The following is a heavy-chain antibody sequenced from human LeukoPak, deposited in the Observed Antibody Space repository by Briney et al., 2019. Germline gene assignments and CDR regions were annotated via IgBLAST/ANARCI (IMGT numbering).Heavy chain of an antibody. V-gene: IGHV3-23*01. CDR1: GFTFSSYA. J-gene: IGHJ4*02. D-gene: IGHD2-2*01. CDR3: AKDSRKLHRESPAYYFDY. Sequence: PGGSLRLSCAASGFTFSSYAMSWVRQAPGKGLEWVSAISGSGGSTYYADSVKGRFTISRDNSKNTLYLQMNSLRAEDTAVYYCAKDSRKLHRESPAYYFDYWGQGTLVTVSS. CDR2: ISGSGGST.